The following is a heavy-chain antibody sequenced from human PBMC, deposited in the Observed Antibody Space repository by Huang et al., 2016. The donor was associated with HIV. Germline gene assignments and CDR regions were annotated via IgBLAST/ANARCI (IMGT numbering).Heavy chain of an antibody. J-gene: IGHJ6*02. CDR1: TFTFGAYW. V-gene: IGHV3-7*01. Sequence: VESGGRSVPPGGSIRLSCVGSTFTFGAYWMSWVRQPPGKGLEWVDNIKQDETEKDYVDSVKGRFNISRDNAKKVLFLEMDALRVEDTAIYFCATKTAGMDIWGQGTTVIVSS. CDR2: IKQDETEK. CDR3: ATKTAGMDI.